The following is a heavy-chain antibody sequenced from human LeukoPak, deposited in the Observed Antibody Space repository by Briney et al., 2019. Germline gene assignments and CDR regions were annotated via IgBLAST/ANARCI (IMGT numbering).Heavy chain of an antibody. V-gene: IGHV3-23*01. Sequence: GGSLRLSCAASGFTFNSYAMTWVRQAPGKGLEWVSSISAGAVSTYYADSVKGRLTISRDSSKSTLYLQMNSLRAEDTAVYYCAKHLERPAYWGPGTLVTVSS. CDR2: ISAGAVST. J-gene: IGHJ4*02. CDR3: AKHLERPAY. D-gene: IGHD1-1*01. CDR1: GFTFNSYA.